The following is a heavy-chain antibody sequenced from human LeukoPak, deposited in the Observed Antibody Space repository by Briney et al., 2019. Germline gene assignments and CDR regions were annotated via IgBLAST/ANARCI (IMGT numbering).Heavy chain of an antibody. D-gene: IGHD2-2*01. CDR2: IYYSGST. CDR1: GGSISSSSYY. Sequence: PSETLSLTCTVSGGSISSSSYYWGWIRQPPGKGLEWIGSIYYSGSTYYNPSLKSRVTLSVDTSKNQFSLKLSSVTAADTAVYYCARHSEAMTPGWFDPWGQGTLVTVSS. V-gene: IGHV4-39*01. CDR3: ARHSEAMTPGWFDP. J-gene: IGHJ5*02.